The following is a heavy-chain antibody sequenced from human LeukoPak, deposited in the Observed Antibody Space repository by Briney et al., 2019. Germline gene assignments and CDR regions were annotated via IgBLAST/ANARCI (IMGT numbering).Heavy chain of an antibody. D-gene: IGHD2-2*01. CDR2: INPNSGGT. Sequence: GASVKVSCKASGYTFTSYYMHWVRQAPGQGLEWMGWINPNSGGTNYAQTFQGRVTMTRDTSISTAYMELSRLRSDDTAVYYCAGDPYCSSSTCYFRWFDHWGQGTLVTVSS. J-gene: IGHJ5*02. CDR3: AGDPYCSSSTCYFRWFDH. CDR1: GYTFTSYY. V-gene: IGHV1-2*02.